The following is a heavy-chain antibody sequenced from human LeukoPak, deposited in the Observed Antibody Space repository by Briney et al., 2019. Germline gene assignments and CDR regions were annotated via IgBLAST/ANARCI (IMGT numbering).Heavy chain of an antibody. J-gene: IGHJ4*02. Sequence: PGGSLRLSCAASGFTFSSYAMSWVRQAPGKGLEWVSAISGSGGSTYYADSVKGRFTISRDNSKNTRYLQMNSLRAEDTAVYYCAKDLSRYGSGRPYYFDYWGQGTLVTVSS. D-gene: IGHD6-19*01. V-gene: IGHV3-23*01. CDR1: GFTFSSYA. CDR2: ISGSGGST. CDR3: AKDLSRYGSGRPYYFDY.